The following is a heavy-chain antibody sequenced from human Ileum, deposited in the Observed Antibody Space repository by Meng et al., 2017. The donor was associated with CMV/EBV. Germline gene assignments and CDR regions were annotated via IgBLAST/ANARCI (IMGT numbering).Heavy chain of an antibody. CDR1: GYTFTSYS. D-gene: IGHD3-16*01. CDR2: ISTYNGDT. Sequence: ASVKVSCKASGYTFTSYSISWVRQAPGQGLEWMGRISTYNGDTNYAQKVQGRVTMTTDTSTSTAYMEVRSLRSDDTAVYYCARSTSMLPGINYYGVDVWGQGTTVTVSS. CDR3: ARSTSMLPGINYYGVDV. V-gene: IGHV1-18*01. J-gene: IGHJ6*02.